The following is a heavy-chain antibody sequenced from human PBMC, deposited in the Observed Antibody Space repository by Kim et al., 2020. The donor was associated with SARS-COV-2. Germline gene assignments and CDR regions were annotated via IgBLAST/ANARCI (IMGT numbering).Heavy chain of an antibody. Sequence: GGSLRLSCAASGFTFSSYGMHWVRQAPGKGLEWVAVISYDGSNKYYADSVKGRFTISRDNSKNTLYLQMNSLRAEDTAVYYCAKAPQQLALRYWGQGTLVTVSS. CDR2: ISYDGSNK. CDR1: GFTFSSYG. J-gene: IGHJ4*02. V-gene: IGHV3-30*18. D-gene: IGHD6-13*01. CDR3: AKAPQQLALRY.